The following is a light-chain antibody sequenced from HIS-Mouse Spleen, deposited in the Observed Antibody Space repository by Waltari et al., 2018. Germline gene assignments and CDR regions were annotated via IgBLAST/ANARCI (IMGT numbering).Light chain of an antibody. Sequence: EIVMTQSPATLSVSPGERATLSCRASQSVSSNLAWYQQKPAQAPRLLIYVASIRATGIPARFSGSGSGTEFTLTISILQSEDFAVYYCQQYNNWPPLTFGGGTKVEIK. CDR2: VAS. CDR3: QQYNNWPPLT. J-gene: IGKJ4*01. V-gene: IGKV3D-15*03. CDR1: QSVSSN.